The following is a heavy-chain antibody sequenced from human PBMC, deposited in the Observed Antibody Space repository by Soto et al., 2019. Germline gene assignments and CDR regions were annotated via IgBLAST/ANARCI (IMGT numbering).Heavy chain of an antibody. D-gene: IGHD4-17*01. CDR1: GFTFSSYG. J-gene: IGHJ4*02. V-gene: IGHV3-33*01. CDR3: ARGGTTVVTLMAPVLFDC. CDR2: IWYDGSNK. Sequence: GGSLRLSCAASGFTFSSYGMHWVRQAPGKGLEWVAVIWYDGSNKYYADSVKGRFTISRDNSKNTLYLQMNSLRAEDTAVYYCARGGTTVVTLMAPVLFDCWGQGTLVTVSS.